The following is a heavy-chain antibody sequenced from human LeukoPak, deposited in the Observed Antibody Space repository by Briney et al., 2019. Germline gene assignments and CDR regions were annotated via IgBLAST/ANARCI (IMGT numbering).Heavy chain of an antibody. J-gene: IGHJ6*03. CDR3: ARTGSSWPPYYYYYMDV. Sequence: SETLSLTCTVSGGSISSHYWSWIRQPPGKGLEWIGYVSDSGSTNYNPSLKSRVTVSVDTSKDQFSLKLTSVTAADTAVYYCARTGSSWPPYYYYYMDVWGKGTTVTVSS. D-gene: IGHD6-13*01. CDR2: VSDSGST. V-gene: IGHV4-59*11. CDR1: GGSISSHY.